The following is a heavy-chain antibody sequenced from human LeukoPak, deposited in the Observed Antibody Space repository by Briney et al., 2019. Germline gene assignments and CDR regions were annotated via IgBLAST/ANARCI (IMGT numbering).Heavy chain of an antibody. V-gene: IGHV3-23*01. J-gene: IGHJ4*02. CDR3: AKCALRYFDWFRGFDY. CDR1: GFTFSSYA. Sequence: GGSLRLSCAASGFTFSSYAMSWVRQAPGKGLEWVSAISGSGGSTYYADSVKGRFTISRDNSKNTLYLQMNSLRAEDTAVYYCAKCALRYFDWFRGFDYWGQGTLVTVSS. CDR2: ISGSGGST. D-gene: IGHD3-9*01.